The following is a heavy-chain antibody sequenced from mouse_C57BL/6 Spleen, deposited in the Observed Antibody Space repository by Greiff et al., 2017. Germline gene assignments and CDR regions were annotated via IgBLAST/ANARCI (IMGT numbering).Heavy chain of an antibody. CDR3: ASTGTSFDY. D-gene: IGHD4-1*01. J-gene: IGHJ2*01. Sequence: EVKLVESGPGLVKPSQSLSLTCSVTGYSITSGYYWNWIRQFPGNKLEWMGYISYDGSNNYNPSLKNRISITRDTSKNQFFLKLNSVTTEDTATYYCASTGTSFDYWGQGTTLTVSS. CDR1: GYSITSGYY. CDR2: ISYDGSN. V-gene: IGHV3-6*01.